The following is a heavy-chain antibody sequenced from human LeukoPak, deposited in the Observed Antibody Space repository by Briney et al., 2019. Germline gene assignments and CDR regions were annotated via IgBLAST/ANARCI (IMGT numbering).Heavy chain of an antibody. CDR1: GFTFSSYS. J-gene: IGHJ4*02. D-gene: IGHD4/OR15-4a*01. V-gene: IGHV3-21*01. Sequence: GGSLTLSCAASGFTFSSYSMNWARQAPGEGLEWVSSISSSSSYIYYADSVKGRFTISRDNAKNSLYLQMNSLRAEDTAVYYCARDYGAIDYWGQGTLVTVSS. CDR2: ISSSSSYI. CDR3: ARDYGAIDY.